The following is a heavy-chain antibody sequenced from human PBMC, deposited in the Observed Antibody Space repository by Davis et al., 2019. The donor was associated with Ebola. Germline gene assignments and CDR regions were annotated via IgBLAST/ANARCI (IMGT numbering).Heavy chain of an antibody. CDR2: ISHSGRT. CDR1: GGSIITYF. V-gene: IGHV4-59*08. Sequence: GSLRLSCSVSGGSIITYFWSWIRQPPGKRQEWLGYISHSGRTKYNPFLESRVTISVDTSKNQTSLKLSSVTAADTAVYYCARHPGGNPYRAWFDPWGQGTLVTVSS. J-gene: IGHJ5*02. D-gene: IGHD4-23*01. CDR3: ARHPGGNPYRAWFDP.